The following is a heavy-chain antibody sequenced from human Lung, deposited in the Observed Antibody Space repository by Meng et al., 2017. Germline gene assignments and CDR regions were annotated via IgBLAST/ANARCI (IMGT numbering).Heavy chain of an antibody. Sequence: QVQLQESGPRLVRPSQTLSLTCTVSGASISSAVFWIWIRQPPGKDLEWIGYISYSGATHYNPSLKSRLTISVDTAKNQFSLSLSSVTAADTVVYYCARVVGDCASCYKGWFDPWGQGTLVTVSS. D-gene: IGHD2-2*02. V-gene: IGHV4-30-4*01. CDR3: ARVVGDCASCYKGWFDP. CDR2: ISYSGAT. CDR1: GASISSAVF. J-gene: IGHJ5*02.